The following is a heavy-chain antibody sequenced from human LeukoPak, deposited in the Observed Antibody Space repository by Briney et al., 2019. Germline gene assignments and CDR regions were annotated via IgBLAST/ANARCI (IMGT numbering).Heavy chain of an antibody. CDR1: GGSIRGYF. CDR2: IYYSGST. CDR3: ARHYDAGSYPLDF. D-gene: IGHD3-10*01. Sequence: SETLSLTCTVSGGSIRGYFWSWIRQPPGKGLEWIGHIYYSGSTTYTPSLQCRVTISLDTSKNQFSLKLSSVTAADTAVYYCARHYDAGSYPLDFWGQGTLVPVSS. V-gene: IGHV4-59*08. J-gene: IGHJ4*02.